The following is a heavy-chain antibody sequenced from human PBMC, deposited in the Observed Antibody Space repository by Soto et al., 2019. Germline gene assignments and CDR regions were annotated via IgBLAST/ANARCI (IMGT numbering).Heavy chain of an antibody. CDR2: ISGSGGST. J-gene: IGHJ4*02. D-gene: IGHD1-26*01. CDR1: GFTFSSYA. CDR3: AKVGVGDTYDFDY. V-gene: IGHV3-23*01. Sequence: EVQLLESGGGLVQPGGSLRLSCVASGFTFSSYAMSWVRQAPGKGLEWVSGISGSGGSTYYADSVRGRFTISRDNSKNPVYLQMNSLRAEDTAVYYCAKVGVGDTYDFDYWGQGTLVTVSS.